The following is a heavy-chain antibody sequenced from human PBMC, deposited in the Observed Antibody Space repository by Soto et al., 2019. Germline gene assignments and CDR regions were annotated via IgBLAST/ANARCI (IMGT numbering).Heavy chain of an antibody. CDR3: AKVGYCTADSCYGGYWFDS. Sequence: QVQLVQSGVEVKKPGSSVKVSCKASGGTLSSYALNWVRQAPGQGLEWMGGIIPIFGTTNYAQEFQGRVTFTADESASTANMELSSLRSEDTAGYYCAKVGYCTADSCYGGYWFDSWGQGTLVTVSS. D-gene: IGHD2-15*01. CDR2: IIPIFGTT. V-gene: IGHV1-69*01. J-gene: IGHJ5*01. CDR1: GGTLSSYA.